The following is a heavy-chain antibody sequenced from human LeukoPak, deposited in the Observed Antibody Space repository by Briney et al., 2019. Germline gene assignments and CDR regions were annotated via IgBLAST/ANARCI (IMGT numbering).Heavy chain of an antibody. Sequence: SESLSLTCTVSGGSISSSSYYWGWIRQPPGKGLEWIVSIYYSGSTYYNPTLKSRVTISVDTSKTQFSLKLSSVTAADTAVYYCARHTSAAGTGYWGQGTLVTVSS. V-gene: IGHV4-39*01. J-gene: IGHJ4*02. D-gene: IGHD6-13*01. CDR1: GGSISSSSYY. CDR3: ARHTSAAGTGY. CDR2: IYYSGST.